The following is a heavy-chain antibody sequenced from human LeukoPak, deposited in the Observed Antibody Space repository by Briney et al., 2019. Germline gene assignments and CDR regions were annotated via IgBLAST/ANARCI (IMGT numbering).Heavy chain of an antibody. D-gene: IGHD2-15*01. CDR2: INAGNGNT. J-gene: IGHJ6*02. CDR3: ARESVNPIGYCSGGSCYPQNYYYYYYGMDV. Sequence: ASVKVSCKASGYTFTSYAMHWVRQAPGQRLEWMGWINAGNGNTKYSQKFQGRVTITRDTSASTAYMELSSLRSEDTAVYYCARESVNPIGYCSGGSCYPQNYYYYYYGMDVWGQGTTVTVSS. CDR1: GYTFTSYA. V-gene: IGHV1-3*01.